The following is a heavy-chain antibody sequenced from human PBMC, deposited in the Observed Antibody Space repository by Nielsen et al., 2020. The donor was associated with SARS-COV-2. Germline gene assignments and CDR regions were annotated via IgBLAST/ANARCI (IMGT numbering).Heavy chain of an antibody. CDR3: ARASIVGATTYYYYYMDV. CDR1: GGSISSSSYC. CDR2: IYYSGST. J-gene: IGHJ6*03. Sequence: SETLSLTCTVSGGSISSSSYCWGWIRQPPGKGLEWIGSIYYSGSTYYNPSLKSRVTISVDTSKNQFSLKLSSVTAADTAVYYCARASIVGATTYYYYYMDVWGKGTTVTVSS. D-gene: IGHD1-26*01. V-gene: IGHV4-39*07.